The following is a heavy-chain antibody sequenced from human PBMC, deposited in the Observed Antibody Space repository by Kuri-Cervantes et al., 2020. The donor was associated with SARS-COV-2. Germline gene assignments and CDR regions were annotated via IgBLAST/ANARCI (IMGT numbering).Heavy chain of an antibody. CDR2: ISYDGSNK. CDR1: GFTFSSYS. D-gene: IGHD2-2*02. J-gene: IGHJ4*02. Sequence: GESLKISCATSGFTFSSYSMNWVRQAPGKGLEWVAVISYDGSNKYYADSVKGRFTISRDNSKNTLYLQMNSLRAEDTAVYYCAKDLTFVVAAPAVIRATKALLITRGQGTLVTVSS. V-gene: IGHV3-30*18. CDR3: AKDLTFVVAAPAVIRATKALLIT.